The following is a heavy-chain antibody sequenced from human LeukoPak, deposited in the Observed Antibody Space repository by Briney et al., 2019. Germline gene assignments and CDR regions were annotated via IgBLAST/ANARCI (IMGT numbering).Heavy chain of an antibody. CDR1: GGSISSYY. CDR3: ARDPHLYSSSSIYDY. D-gene: IGHD6-6*01. Sequence: EASETLSLTCTVSGGSISSYYWSWIRQPAGKGLEWIGRIYTSGSTNYNPSLKSRVAMSVDTSKNQFSLKLSSVTAADTAVYYCARDPHLYSSSSIYDYWGQGTLVTVSS. CDR2: IYTSGST. V-gene: IGHV4-4*07. J-gene: IGHJ4*02.